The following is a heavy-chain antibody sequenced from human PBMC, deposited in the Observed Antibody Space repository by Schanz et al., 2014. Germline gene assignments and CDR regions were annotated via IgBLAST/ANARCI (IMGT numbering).Heavy chain of an antibody. CDR2: IYDGGST. V-gene: IGHV4-31*03. D-gene: IGHD3-22*01. Sequence: QVQLQQWGAGVLKPSETLSLTCTVSGGSISSGGYYWSWIRQHPGKGLEWIGYIYDGGSTYYNPSLKRRVTISVDTSKNQFSLRLSSVTAADTAVYYCARGVRRGDGKNGYYNWFDPWGQGTLVTVSS. CDR1: GGSISSGGYY. J-gene: IGHJ5*02. CDR3: ARGVRRGDGKNGYYNWFDP.